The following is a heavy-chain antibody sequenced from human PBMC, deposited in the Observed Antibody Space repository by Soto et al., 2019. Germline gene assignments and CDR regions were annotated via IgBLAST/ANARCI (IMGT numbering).Heavy chain of an antibody. CDR3: AKDRRITIFGVVIGPSYGMDV. CDR1: GFTFSSYS. Sequence: PGGSLRLSCAASGFTFSSYSMNWVRQAPGKGLEWVSVITDDGSNKYYADSVKGRFTISRDNSKNTLYLQMNSLRAEDTAVYYCAKDRRITIFGVVIGPSYGMDVWGQGTTVTVSS. D-gene: IGHD3-3*01. V-gene: IGHV3-30*18. J-gene: IGHJ6*02. CDR2: ITDDGSNK.